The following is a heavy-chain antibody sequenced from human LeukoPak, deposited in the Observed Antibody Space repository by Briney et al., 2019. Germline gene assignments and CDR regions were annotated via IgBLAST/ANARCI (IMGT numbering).Heavy chain of an antibody. CDR3: ARQDYQRGDAFDI. J-gene: IGHJ3*02. CDR2: IYYSGST. D-gene: IGHD4-11*01. Sequence: SETLSLTCTVSGGSISSYYWSWIRQPPGKGLEWIGYIYYSGSTNYNPSLKSRVTISVDTSKNQFSLKLSSVTAADTAVYYCARQDYQRGDAFDIWGQGTMVTVSS. CDR1: GGSISSYY. V-gene: IGHV4-59*08.